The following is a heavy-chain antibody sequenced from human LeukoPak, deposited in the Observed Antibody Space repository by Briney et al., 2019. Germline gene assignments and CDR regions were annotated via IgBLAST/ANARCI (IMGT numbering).Heavy chain of an antibody. CDR1: GFTFDDYA. Sequence: GALRLPCAASGFTFDDYAMHRVREAPGEGLEWVSLISWDGGSTYYADSVKGRFTISRDNSKNSLYLQMNSLRAEDTALYYCARGSYYYMDVWGKGTTVTVSS. CDR3: ARGSYYYMDV. D-gene: IGHD3-10*01. J-gene: IGHJ6*03. V-gene: IGHV3-43D*04. CDR2: ISWDGGST.